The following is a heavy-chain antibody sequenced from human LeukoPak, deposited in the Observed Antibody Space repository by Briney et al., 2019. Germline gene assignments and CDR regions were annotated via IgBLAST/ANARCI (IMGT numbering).Heavy chain of an antibody. D-gene: IGHD1-1*01. CDR3: AKGSTGTLDY. J-gene: IGHJ4*02. CDR2: ISWYSGSI. CDR1: GFTFEEYA. V-gene: IGHV3-9*01. Sequence: PGRSLRLSCAASGFTFEEYAMHWVRQAPGKGLEGFSGISWYSGSIRSTDSAKGRYTISRDNPKNTLYLHKKSLRAEDTAVYYSAKGSTGTLDYWGQGTLVTVSS.